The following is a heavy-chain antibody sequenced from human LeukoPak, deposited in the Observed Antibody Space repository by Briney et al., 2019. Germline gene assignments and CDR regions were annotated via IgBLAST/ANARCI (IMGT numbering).Heavy chain of an antibody. CDR3: ARHGNYDFLGVDI. CDR1: GGSVSSGSYY. J-gene: IGHJ3*02. Sequence: SETLSLTCTVSGGSVSSGSYYWSWIRQPPGKGLEWIGYIYYSGSTNYNPSLKSRVTISVDTSKNQFSLKLSSVTAADTAVYYCARHGNYDFLGVDIWGQGTMVTVSS. D-gene: IGHD3-3*01. CDR2: IYYSGST. V-gene: IGHV4-61*01.